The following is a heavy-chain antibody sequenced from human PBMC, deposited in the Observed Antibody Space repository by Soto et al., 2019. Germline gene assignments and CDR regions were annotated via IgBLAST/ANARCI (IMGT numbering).Heavy chain of an antibody. V-gene: IGHV3-66*01. CDR3: ARWGYDYTNY. CDR1: GFTVSSNY. J-gene: IGHJ4*02. CDR2: IYSGGST. Sequence: EVQLVESGGGLVQPGGSLRLSCADSGFTVSSNYMSWVRQAPGKGLEWVSVIYSGGSTYYADSVKGRFTISRNNSKNTLYFQMNSLRAEDTAVYYCARWGYDYTNYWGQGTLVTVFS. D-gene: IGHD4-4*01.